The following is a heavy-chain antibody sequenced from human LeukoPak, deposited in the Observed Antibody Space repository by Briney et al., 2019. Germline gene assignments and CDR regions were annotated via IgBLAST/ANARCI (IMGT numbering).Heavy chain of an antibody. CDR3: AREGLRGYSYGSYYYYYGMDV. CDR2: ISYDGSNK. CDR1: GFTFSSYA. V-gene: IGHV3-30-3*01. D-gene: IGHD5-18*01. Sequence: GRSLRLSCAASGFTFSSYAMHWVRQAPGKGLEWVAVISYDGSNKYYADSVKGRFTISRDNSKNTLYLQMNSPRAEDTAVYYCAREGLRGYSYGSYYYYYGMDVWGQGTTVTVSS. J-gene: IGHJ6*02.